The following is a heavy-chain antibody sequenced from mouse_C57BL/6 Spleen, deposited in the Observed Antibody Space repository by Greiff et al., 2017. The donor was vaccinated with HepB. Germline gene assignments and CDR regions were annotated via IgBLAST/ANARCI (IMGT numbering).Heavy chain of an antibody. CDR3: ARTHYAMDY. J-gene: IGHJ4*01. Sequence: QVQLQQSGAELAKPGASVKLSCTASGYTFTSYWMHWVKQRPGQGLEWIGYINPSSGYTKYNQKFKDKATLTADTSSSTAYMQLSSLTYEDSAVYYCARTHYAMDYWGQGTSVTVSS. CDR2: INPSSGYT. CDR1: GYTFTSYW. V-gene: IGHV1-7*01.